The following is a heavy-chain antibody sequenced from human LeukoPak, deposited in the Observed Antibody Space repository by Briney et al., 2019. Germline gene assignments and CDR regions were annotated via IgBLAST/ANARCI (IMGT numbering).Heavy chain of an antibody. J-gene: IGHJ4*02. CDR3: ASPGGGPTDY. CDR2: IYHSGST. V-gene: IGHV4-38-2*01. CDR1: GYSISSGYY. Sequence: SETLSLTCAVSGYSISSGYYWGWIRQPPGKGLEWIGSIYHSGSTYYNPSLKSRVTISVDTSKNQFSLKLSSVTAADTAVYYCASPGGGPTDYWGQGTLVTVSS. D-gene: IGHD3-16*01.